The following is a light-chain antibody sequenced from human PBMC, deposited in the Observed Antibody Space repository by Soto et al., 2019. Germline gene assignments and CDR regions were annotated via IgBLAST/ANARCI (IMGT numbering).Light chain of an antibody. CDR1: TSDVGSYNL. Sequence: QSVLAQPASVSGSPGQSITISCTGTTSDVGSYNLLSWYQRHPGKAPKLLIFEVSKRTSGVSNRFSGSKSGKTATLTISGLQAEDEAEYYCCSYAGSSSWVFGGGTKLTVL. J-gene: IGLJ3*02. CDR2: EVS. CDR3: CSYAGSSSWV. V-gene: IGLV2-23*02.